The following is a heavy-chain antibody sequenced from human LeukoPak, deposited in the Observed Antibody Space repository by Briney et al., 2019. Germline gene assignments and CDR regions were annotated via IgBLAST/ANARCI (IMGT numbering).Heavy chain of an antibody. D-gene: IGHD3-22*01. Sequence: TSETLSLTCAVSGASISSGGYSWSWIRQPPGKGLEWIGRIYTSGSTNYNPSLKSRVTMSVDTSKNQFSLKLSSVTAADTAVYYCARVTLPPLEADSSGEIGAFDIWGQETMVTVSS. V-gene: IGHV4-61*02. CDR1: GASISSGGYS. CDR2: IYTSGST. J-gene: IGHJ3*02. CDR3: ARVTLPPLEADSSGEIGAFDI.